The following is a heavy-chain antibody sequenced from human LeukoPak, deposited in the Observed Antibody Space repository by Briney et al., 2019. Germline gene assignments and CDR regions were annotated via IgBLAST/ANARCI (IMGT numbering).Heavy chain of an antibody. D-gene: IGHD3-10*01. Sequence: GGSLRLSCAASGFTFSSYALSWVRRAPGKGLEWVSGISGSGGTTYYADSVKGRFTISRDNSKNTLYLQMNSLRAEDTAVYYCAKDFWQWFGELWSYWGQGTLVTVSS. CDR1: GFTFSSYA. V-gene: IGHV3-23*01. J-gene: IGHJ4*02. CDR3: AKDFWQWFGELWSY. CDR2: ISGSGGTT.